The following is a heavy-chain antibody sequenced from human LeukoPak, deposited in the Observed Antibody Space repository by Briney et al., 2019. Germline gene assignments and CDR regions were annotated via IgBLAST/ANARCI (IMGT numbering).Heavy chain of an antibody. V-gene: IGHV1-18*01. CDR1: GYTFTSYG. J-gene: IGHJ4*02. CDR2: ISAYNGNT. Sequence: ASVKVSCKASGYTFTSYGISWVRQAPGQGLEWMGWISAYNGNTNYAQKLQGRVTMTTDTSTSTAYMELRSLRSDDTAVYYCASSGRLWGSYRVLPLTWGQGTLVTVSS. CDR3: ASSGRLWGSYRVLPLT. D-gene: IGHD3-16*02.